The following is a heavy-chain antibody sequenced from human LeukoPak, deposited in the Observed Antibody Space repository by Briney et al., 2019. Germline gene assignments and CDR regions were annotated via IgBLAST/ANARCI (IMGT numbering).Heavy chain of an antibody. Sequence: PSETLSLTCAVYGGSFSGYYWSWIRQPPGKGLEWIGEINHSGSINYNPSLKSRVTISVDTSKNQFSLKLSSVTAADTAVYYCARGPRDVVPAAMMGGWGYYYYYMDVWGKGTTVTVSS. D-gene: IGHD2-2*01. V-gene: IGHV4-34*01. CDR3: ARGPRDVVPAAMMGGWGYYYYYMDV. CDR2: INHSGSI. J-gene: IGHJ6*03. CDR1: GGSFSGYY.